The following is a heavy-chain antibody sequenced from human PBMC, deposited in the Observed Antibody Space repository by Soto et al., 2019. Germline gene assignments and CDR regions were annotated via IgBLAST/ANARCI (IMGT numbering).Heavy chain of an antibody. D-gene: IGHD1-20*01. CDR2: IYWDNDR. V-gene: IGHV2-5*02. CDR1: GFSLSTSGVG. Sequence: QITLKESGPTLVKPTETLTLTCTFSGFSLSTSGVGVGWIRQPQGKALESLALIYWDNDRRYNPSLKSRLAITKDTSRNQVVLTMTNVDPVDTATYYCAHRRGGYNWDDGDFDYWGPGTLVTVSS. J-gene: IGHJ4*02. CDR3: AHRRGGYNWDDGDFDY.